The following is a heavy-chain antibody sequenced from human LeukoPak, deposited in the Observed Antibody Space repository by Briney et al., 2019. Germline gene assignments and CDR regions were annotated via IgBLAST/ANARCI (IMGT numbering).Heavy chain of an antibody. J-gene: IGHJ4*02. Sequence: GGSLRLSCAASRFSFSHYWMTWVLQAPGKGVEWVANINLDASDKHYADSVKGRFTISRDNAKNSLYLQMNSLRVEDTAVYYCLGGVAADYWGRGTLVTVSS. CDR3: LGGVAADY. CDR1: RFSFSHYW. V-gene: IGHV3-7*01. CDR2: INLDASDK. D-gene: IGHD3-16*01.